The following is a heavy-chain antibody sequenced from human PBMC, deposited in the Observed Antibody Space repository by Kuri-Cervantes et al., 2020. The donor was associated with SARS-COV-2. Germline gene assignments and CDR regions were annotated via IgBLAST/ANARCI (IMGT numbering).Heavy chain of an antibody. CDR1: GFTFSSYA. V-gene: IGHV3-23*01. J-gene: IGHJ6*02. D-gene: IGHD3-3*01. CDR2: ISGSGGST. CDR3: AKLGGGDYDFWSGYSDYYYGMDV. Sequence: GESLKISCAASGFTFSSYAMSWVRQVPGKGLEWVSAISGSGGSTYYADSVKGRFTISRDNSKNTLYLQMNSLRAEDTAVYYCAKLGGGDYDFWSGYSDYYYGMDVWGQGTTVTVSS.